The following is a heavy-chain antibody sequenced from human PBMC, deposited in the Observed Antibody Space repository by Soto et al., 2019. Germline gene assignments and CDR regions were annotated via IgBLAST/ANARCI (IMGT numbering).Heavy chain of an antibody. D-gene: IGHD6-19*01. Sequence: QVRLVRSGAEVRKPGASVKVSCRAFGYTFTSYDINWGRQATGQGLEWMGWMNPNSGNTGYAQKFQGRVTMTRNTSISTAYMELSSLRSEDTAVYYCARERTVAGNDYWGQGTLVTVSS. CDR3: ARERTVAGNDY. CDR1: GYTFTSYD. J-gene: IGHJ4*02. V-gene: IGHV1-8*01. CDR2: MNPNSGNT.